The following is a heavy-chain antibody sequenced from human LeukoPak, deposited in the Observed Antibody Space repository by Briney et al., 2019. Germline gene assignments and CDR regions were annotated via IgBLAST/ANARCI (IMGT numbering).Heavy chain of an antibody. D-gene: IGHD2-21*01. Sequence: PSETLSLTCTVSGASVTTSYWSWIRQSAGKGLEWIGRVYISGDTKYNPSLMGRVFMSLDVSKGQFSLSLRSVTAADTAVYFCARLIAEVGRGTNYFDTWGQGTPVTASS. CDR2: VYISGDT. CDR1: GASVTTSY. CDR3: ARLIAEVGRGTNYFDT. J-gene: IGHJ4*02. V-gene: IGHV4-4*07.